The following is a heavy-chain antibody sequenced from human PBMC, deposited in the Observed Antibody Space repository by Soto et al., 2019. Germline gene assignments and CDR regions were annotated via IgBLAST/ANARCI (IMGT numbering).Heavy chain of an antibody. Sequence: GSLRLSCAASGFSFGDYYMSWILQAPGKGLEWVSYISSSGSSTYYVDSVRGRFTISRDNAKNSLYLQMDSLGAEDTAVYYCARAAAAGPEAWYRGQGTLVTVPS. CDR2: ISSSGSST. CDR1: GFSFGDYY. V-gene: IGHV3-11*01. D-gene: IGHD6-13*01. J-gene: IGHJ4*02. CDR3: ARAAAAGPEAWY.